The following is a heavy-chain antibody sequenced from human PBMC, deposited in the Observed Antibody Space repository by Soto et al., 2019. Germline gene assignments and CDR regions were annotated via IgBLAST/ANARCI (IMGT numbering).Heavy chain of an antibody. CDR3: ARDPGPYGDYSY. D-gene: IGHD4-17*01. J-gene: IGHJ4*02. CDR2: INPNNGGT. CDR1: GYTFTGFY. Sequence: APVKVSCKASGYTFTGFYMHWVRQAPGQGLEWMGWINPNNGGTNYVQKFQDRVTMTRDTSITTAYMELSGLRSDDTAVYYCARDPGPYGDYSYWGQGTLVTVSS. V-gene: IGHV1-2*02.